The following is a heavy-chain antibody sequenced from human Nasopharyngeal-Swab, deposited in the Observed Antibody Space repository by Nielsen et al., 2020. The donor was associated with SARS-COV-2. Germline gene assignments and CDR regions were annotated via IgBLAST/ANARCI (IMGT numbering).Heavy chain of an antibody. CDR2: ISSTTPYI. D-gene: IGHD3-16*01. CDR1: GFTFSGYT. Sequence: GESLKISCVASGFTFSGYTMNWVRQAPGKGLEWISSISSTTPYIYYADSVKGRFTISRDNAKNSLYLQMNSLRAEDTAVYYCAREGVTTFAGYYFDYWGQGTLVTVSS. CDR3: AREGVTTFAGYYFDY. J-gene: IGHJ4*02. V-gene: IGHV3-21*01.